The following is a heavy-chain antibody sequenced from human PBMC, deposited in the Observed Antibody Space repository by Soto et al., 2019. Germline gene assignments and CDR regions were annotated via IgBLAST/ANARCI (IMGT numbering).Heavy chain of an antibody. J-gene: IGHJ3*02. CDR3: VKVTVGSPHYGAFDI. V-gene: IGHV3-9*01. Sequence: PGGSLRLSCAASGFSFDGYAMHWVRQVPGKGLEWVSGLSWRSDSIVYADSVKGRFTISRENAKNSLYLQMNSLRLEDTAFYYCVKVTVGSPHYGAFDIWGPGTMVTVSS. D-gene: IGHD3-16*01. CDR1: GFSFDGYA. CDR2: LSWRSDSI.